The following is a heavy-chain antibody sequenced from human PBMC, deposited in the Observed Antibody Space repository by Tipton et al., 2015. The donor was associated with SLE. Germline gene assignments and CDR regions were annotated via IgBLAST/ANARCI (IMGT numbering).Heavy chain of an antibody. J-gene: IGHJ4*02. CDR1: GGSISSGGYY. V-gene: IGHV4-31*03. D-gene: IGHD4-11*01. CDR3: ARVMTTGTLGD. CDR2: IYYSGST. Sequence: TLSLTCTVSGGSISSGGYYWSWIRQHPGKGLEWIGYIYYSGSTNYNPSLKSRVTISVDTSKNQFSLKLSSVTAADTAVYYCARVMTTGTLGDWGQGTLVTVSS.